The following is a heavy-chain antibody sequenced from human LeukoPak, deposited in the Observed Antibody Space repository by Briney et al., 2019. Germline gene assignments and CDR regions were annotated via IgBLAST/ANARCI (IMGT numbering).Heavy chain of an antibody. V-gene: IGHV3-30*18. Sequence: PGGSLRLSCAASGFTFSSYGMHWVCQAPGKGLEWVAVISYDGSNKYYADSVKGRFTIYRDNSKNTLYLQMNILRAEDTAVYYCAKGLGSSGYYYVFDYWGQGTLVTVSS. CDR1: GFTFSSYG. CDR3: AKGLGSSGYYYVFDY. D-gene: IGHD3-22*01. CDR2: ISYDGSNK. J-gene: IGHJ4*02.